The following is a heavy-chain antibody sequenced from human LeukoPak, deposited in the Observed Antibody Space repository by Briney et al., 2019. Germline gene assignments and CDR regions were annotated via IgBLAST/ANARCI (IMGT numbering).Heavy chain of an antibody. CDR2: ISAYNGST. V-gene: IGHV1-18*01. CDR1: GYTFTSYG. J-gene: IGHJ4*02. CDR3: ARDRRFGYYDSTRPFDY. D-gene: IGHD3-22*01. Sequence: ASVKVSCKASGYTFTSYGISWVRQAPGQGLEWMGWISAYNGSTNYAQKLQGRVTMTTDTSTSTAYMELRSLRSDDTAVYYCARDRRFGYYDSTRPFDYWGQGTLVTVSS.